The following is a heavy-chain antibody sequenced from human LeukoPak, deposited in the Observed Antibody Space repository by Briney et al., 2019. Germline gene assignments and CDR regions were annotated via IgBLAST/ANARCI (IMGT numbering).Heavy chain of an antibody. CDR1: GFTFSSYW. Sequence: PGGPLRLSCAASGFTFSSYWMHWVRQAPGKGLLWVSRIHSDGTTTYYADSVKGRFTISRDNAKNTLYLQMNSLRAEDTAVYYCARDREHPTTGMDVWGQGTTVTVSS. CDR2: IHSDGTTT. CDR3: ARDREHPTTGMDV. J-gene: IGHJ6*02. D-gene: IGHD1-26*01. V-gene: IGHV3-74*01.